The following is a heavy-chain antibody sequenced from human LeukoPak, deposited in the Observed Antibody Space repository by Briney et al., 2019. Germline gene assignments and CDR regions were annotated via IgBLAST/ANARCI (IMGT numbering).Heavy chain of an antibody. CDR2: INQDGSEK. Sequence: GGSLRLSCAASGFIFSNYWMSWVRQAPGKGLEWVANINQDGSEKYYVDSLKGRFTISRDNAKNSLYLQMNSLRDEDTAVYYCARMWIQLWPFDYWGQGTLVTVSS. CDR3: ARMWIQLWPFDY. V-gene: IGHV3-7*03. CDR1: GFIFSNYW. J-gene: IGHJ4*02. D-gene: IGHD5-18*01.